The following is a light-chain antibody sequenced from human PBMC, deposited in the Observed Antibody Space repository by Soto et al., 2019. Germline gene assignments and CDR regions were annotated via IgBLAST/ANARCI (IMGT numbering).Light chain of an antibody. CDR3: QQYNNWIT. CDR2: GAS. Sequence: EIVFTQSPATLSLSPGERATLSCRASQSVSSNLAWYQQKPGQAPRLLIYGASTRATGIPARFSGSGSGTEFTLTISSLQSEDFAVYYCQQYNNWITFGQGTRLEIK. J-gene: IGKJ5*01. CDR1: QSVSSN. V-gene: IGKV3-15*01.